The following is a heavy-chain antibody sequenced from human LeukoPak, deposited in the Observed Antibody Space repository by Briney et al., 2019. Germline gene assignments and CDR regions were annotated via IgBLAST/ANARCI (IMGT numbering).Heavy chain of an antibody. J-gene: IGHJ4*02. CDR2: ISSSSSTI. CDR3: ARDRGGSDSAIDY. Sequence: GSLRLSCAASGFTFSSYSMNWVRQAPGKGLEWVSFISSSSSTIYYADSVKGRFTISRDNAKNSLYLQMNSLRAEDTAVYYCARDRGGSDSAIDYWGQGTLVTVSS. D-gene: IGHD1-26*01. V-gene: IGHV3-48*04. CDR1: GFTFSSYS.